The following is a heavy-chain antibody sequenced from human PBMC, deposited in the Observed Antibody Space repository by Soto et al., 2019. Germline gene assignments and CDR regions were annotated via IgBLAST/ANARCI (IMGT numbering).Heavy chain of an antibody. CDR2: IYSGGST. V-gene: IGHV3-66*01. D-gene: IGHD3-22*01. J-gene: IGHJ4*02. CDR3: ARVRPQLKIVVVMGVQYYFDY. CDR1: GFTVSSNY. Sequence: PGGSLRLSCAASGFTVSSNYMSWVRQAPGKGLEWVSVIYSGGSTYYADSVKGRFTISRDNSKNTLYLQMNSLRAEDTAVYYCARVRPQLKIVVVMGVQYYFDYWGQGTLVTVPS.